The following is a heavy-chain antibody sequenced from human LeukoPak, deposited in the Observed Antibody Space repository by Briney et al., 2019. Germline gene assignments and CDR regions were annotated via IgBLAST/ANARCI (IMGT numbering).Heavy chain of an antibody. CDR3: ARPPAPLRSLEWLLPSHYYYYGMDV. D-gene: IGHD3-3*01. V-gene: IGHV3-7*01. J-gene: IGHJ6*02. CDR1: GFTFSSYW. Sequence: GGSLRLSCAASGFTFSSYWMSWVRQAPGKGLEWVANIKQDGSEKYYVDSVKGRFTISRDNAKNSLYLQMNSLRAEDTAVYYCARPPAPLRSLEWLLPSHYYYYGMDVWGQGTTVTVSS. CDR2: IKQDGSEK.